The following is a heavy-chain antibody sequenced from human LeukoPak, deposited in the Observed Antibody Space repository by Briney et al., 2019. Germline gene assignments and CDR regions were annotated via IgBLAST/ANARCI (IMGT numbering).Heavy chain of an antibody. Sequence: GGSLRLSCAASGFTFSSYAMHWVRQAPGKGLEWVAVISYDGSNKYYADSVKGRFTISRDNSKNTLYLQMNSLRAEDTAVYYCARDRAYCGGDCFEYFQHWGQGTLVTVSS. V-gene: IGHV3-30-3*01. CDR3: ARDRAYCGGDCFEYFQH. D-gene: IGHD2-21*02. CDR1: GFTFSSYA. CDR2: ISYDGSNK. J-gene: IGHJ1*01.